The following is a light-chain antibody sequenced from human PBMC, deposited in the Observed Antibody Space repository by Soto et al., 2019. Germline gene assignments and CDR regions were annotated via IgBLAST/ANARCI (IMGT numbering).Light chain of an antibody. Sequence: DIQMTQSPSSLSASVGDRVTITCRASQGISNFLAWYQQKPGKVPKLLISAASTLESGVPSRFSGSGSGTDFTLTITSLQPEHAATYYCQKYSSVITFGQGTRLEIK. J-gene: IGKJ5*01. CDR3: QKYSSVIT. CDR2: AAS. V-gene: IGKV1-27*01. CDR1: QGISNF.